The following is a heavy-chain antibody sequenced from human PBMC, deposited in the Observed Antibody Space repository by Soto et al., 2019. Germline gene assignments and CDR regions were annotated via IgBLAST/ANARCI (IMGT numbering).Heavy chain of an antibody. CDR1: GFTFSDYY. J-gene: IGHJ4*02. CDR2: ISPSSSGRAT. D-gene: IGHD3-22*01. Sequence: QVQLVESGGGLVKPGGSLRLSCAASGFTFSDYYISWIRQAPGKGLEWVSYISPSSSGRATDYADSVKGRFTISRDDAKNSLYLQMNGLRAEDTAVYYCATHYYYDNSGYFYDWGQGTLVTVSS. CDR3: ATHYYYDNSGYFYD. V-gene: IGHV3-11*01.